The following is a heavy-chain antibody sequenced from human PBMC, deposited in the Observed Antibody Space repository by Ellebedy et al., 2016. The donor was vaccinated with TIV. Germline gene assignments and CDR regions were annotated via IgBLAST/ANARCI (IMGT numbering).Heavy chain of an antibody. CDR1: GFTFDDYG. Sequence: GESLKISCAASGFTFDDYGMSWVRQAPGKGLEWVSGINWNGGSTGYADSVKGRFTISRDNAKNSLYLQMNSLRAEDTALYHCARGTIVGATSPLDYWGQGTLVTVSS. CDR3: ARGTIVGATSPLDY. D-gene: IGHD1-26*01. CDR2: INWNGGST. V-gene: IGHV3-20*01. J-gene: IGHJ4*02.